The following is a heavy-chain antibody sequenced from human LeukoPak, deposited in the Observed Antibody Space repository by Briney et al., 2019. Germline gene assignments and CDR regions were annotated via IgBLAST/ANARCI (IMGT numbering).Heavy chain of an antibody. D-gene: IGHD6-13*01. V-gene: IGHV3-66*01. CDR2: IYSGGST. J-gene: IGHJ2*01. CDR1: EFSVGSNY. CDR3: ARVYYSNSYDCWYFDL. Sequence: PGGSLRLSCAASEFSVGSNYMTWVRQAPGKGLEWVSLIYSGGSTYYADSVKGRFTISRDNSKNTLYLQMNSLRAEDTAVYYCARVYYSNSYDCWYFDLWGRGTLVTVSS.